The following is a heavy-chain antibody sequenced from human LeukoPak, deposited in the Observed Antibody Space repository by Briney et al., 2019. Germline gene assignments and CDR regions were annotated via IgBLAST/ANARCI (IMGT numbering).Heavy chain of an antibody. CDR2: ISGGGSTT. CDR1: RFTFSSYG. CDR3: AKGGAYGSGSYFDY. Sequence: PGGSLKLSCTASRFTFSSYGMSWVRQAPGKGLEWVASISGGGSTTYNTDAVKGRFTISRDYPKSTVSLQMSSLRVEDTAVYYCAKGGAYGSGSYFDYWGQGTLVTVSS. V-gene: IGHV3-23*01. D-gene: IGHD3-10*01. J-gene: IGHJ4*02.